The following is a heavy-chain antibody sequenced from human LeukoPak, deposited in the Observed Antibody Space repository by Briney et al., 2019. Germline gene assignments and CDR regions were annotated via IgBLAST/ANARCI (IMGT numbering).Heavy chain of an antibody. CDR2: INPTGTST. CDR1: GYTFTNYY. J-gene: IGHJ4*02. V-gene: IGHV1-46*01. D-gene: IGHD2-8*02. Sequence: ASVKVSCKASGYTFTNYYMHWVRQAPGQGLEWMGLINPTGTSTNYAQKFRGRVTMTRDTSTTTVYMELSSLRSEDTAVYYCARDESGGYFDYWGQGTLVTVSS. CDR3: ARDESGGYFDY.